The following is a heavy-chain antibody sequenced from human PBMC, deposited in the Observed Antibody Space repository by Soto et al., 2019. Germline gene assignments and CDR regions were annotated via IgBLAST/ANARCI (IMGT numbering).Heavy chain of an antibody. J-gene: IGHJ6*02. CDR1: GYSFTSYW. V-gene: IGHV5-51*01. CDR2: IYPGDSDT. D-gene: IGHD4-17*01. CDR3: ARQLRDYYYYYGMDV. Sequence: PGESLKISCKGSGYSFTSYWIGWVRQMPGKGLEWMGIIYPGDSDTRYSPSFQGQVTISADKSISTAYLQWSSLKASDTAMYYCARQLRDYYYYYGMDVWGQGTTVTVS.